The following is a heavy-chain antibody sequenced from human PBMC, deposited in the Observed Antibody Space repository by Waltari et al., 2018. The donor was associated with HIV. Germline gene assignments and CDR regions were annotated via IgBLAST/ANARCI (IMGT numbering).Heavy chain of an antibody. CDR1: GFTFRYYY. Sequence: QVQLVESGGGLVTPGGSLRLSCAAFGFTFRYYYITWIRQAPGKGLEWISYISNSGDIIYYADSVKGRFTISRDNAKNSLYLQMNSLRAEDTAVYYCARDRWYYFDTSDYFYDYWGQGTLVTVSS. CDR3: ARDRWYYFDTSDYFYDY. CDR2: ISNSGDII. D-gene: IGHD3-22*01. J-gene: IGHJ4*02. V-gene: IGHV3-11*01.